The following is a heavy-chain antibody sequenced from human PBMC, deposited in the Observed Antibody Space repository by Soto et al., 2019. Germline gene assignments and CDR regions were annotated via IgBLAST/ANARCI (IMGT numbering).Heavy chain of an antibody. CDR1: GFTFSSYA. V-gene: IGHV3-23*01. Sequence: GGSLRLSCAASGFTFSSYAMSWVRQAPGKGLEWVSAISGSGGSTYYADSVKGRFTISRDNSKNTLYLQMNSLRAEDTAVYYCAKTLLWFVELLLFRSYYFDYWGQGTLVTVSS. D-gene: IGHD3-10*01. CDR3: AKTLLWFVELLLFRSYYFDY. CDR2: ISGSGGST. J-gene: IGHJ4*02.